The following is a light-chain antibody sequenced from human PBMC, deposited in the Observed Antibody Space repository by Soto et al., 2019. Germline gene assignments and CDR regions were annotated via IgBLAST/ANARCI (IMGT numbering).Light chain of an antibody. CDR2: DVS. V-gene: IGLV2-14*01. CDR3: SSYTSSSTPVV. J-gene: IGLJ2*01. Sequence: QSVLTQPASVSGSPGQSITICCTGTSSDVGGYNYVSWYQQHPGKAPKLMIYDVSNRPSGVSNRFSGSKSGNTASLTISGLQAEDEADYYCSSYTSSSTPVVFGGGTKVTVL. CDR1: SSDVGGYNY.